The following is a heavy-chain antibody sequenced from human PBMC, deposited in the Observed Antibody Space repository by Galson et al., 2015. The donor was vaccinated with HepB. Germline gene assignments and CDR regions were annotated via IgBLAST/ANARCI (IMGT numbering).Heavy chain of an antibody. V-gene: IGHV3-23*01. J-gene: IGHJ6*02. CDR2: ISGSGGST. Sequence: SLRLSCAASGFTFSSYAMSWVRQAPGKGLEWVSAISGSGGSTYYADSVKGRFTISRDNSKNTLYLQMNSPRAEDTAVYYCAKVIAAAKPPYYYYGMDVWGQGTTVTVSS. CDR1: GFTFSSYA. CDR3: AKVIAAAKPPYYYYGMDV. D-gene: IGHD6-13*01.